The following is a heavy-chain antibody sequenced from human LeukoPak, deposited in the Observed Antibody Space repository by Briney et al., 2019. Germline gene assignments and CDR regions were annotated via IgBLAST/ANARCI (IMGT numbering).Heavy chain of an antibody. Sequence: PSETLSLTCAVYGGSFSGYYWSWIRQPPGKGLEWIGEINHSGSTNYNPSLKSRVTISVDTSKNQFSLKLSSVTAADTAVYYCAGGYCSSTSCYANWFDPWGQGTLVTVSS. D-gene: IGHD2-2*01. CDR3: AGGYCSSTSCYANWFDP. CDR1: GGSFSGYY. CDR2: INHSGST. V-gene: IGHV4-34*01. J-gene: IGHJ5*02.